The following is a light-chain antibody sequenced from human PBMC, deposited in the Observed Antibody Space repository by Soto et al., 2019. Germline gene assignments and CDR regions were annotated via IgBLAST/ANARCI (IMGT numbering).Light chain of an antibody. Sequence: QSVLTQPPSASGTPGQTIAISCSGGSSNIGSHTVNWYQQLPGTAPRLLIYSNTQRPSGVPDRFSGSKSGTSASLAISGIQSEYEGDYYCAAWADSLNGVVFGGGTKLTVL. V-gene: IGLV1-44*01. CDR2: SNT. CDR1: SSNIGSHT. CDR3: AAWADSLNGVV. J-gene: IGLJ2*01.